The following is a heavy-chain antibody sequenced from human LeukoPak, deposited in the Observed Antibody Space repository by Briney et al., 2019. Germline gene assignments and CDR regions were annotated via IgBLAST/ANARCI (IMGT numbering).Heavy chain of an antibody. Sequence: LETLSLTCTVSGGSISSSSYYWGWIRQPPGKGLEWIGSIYYSGTTYYNPSLKSRVTISVDTSKNQFSLKLSSVTAADTAVYYCTSRTPTFYNYYMDVWGKGTTVTVSS. CDR2: IYYSGTT. J-gene: IGHJ6*03. CDR3: TSRTPTFYNYYMDV. D-gene: IGHD2/OR15-2a*01. V-gene: IGHV4-39*01. CDR1: GGSISSSSYY.